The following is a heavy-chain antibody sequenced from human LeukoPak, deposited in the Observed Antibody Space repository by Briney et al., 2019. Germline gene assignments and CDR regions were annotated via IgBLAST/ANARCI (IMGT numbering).Heavy chain of an antibody. Sequence: PGRSLRLSCAASGFTFSSYGMHWVRQAPGKGLEWVAVISYDGSNKYYADSVKGRFTISRDNSKNTLYLQMNSLRAEDTAVYYCAKDASEYGMDVWGQGTPVTVS. CDR3: AKDASEYGMDV. CDR2: ISYDGSNK. J-gene: IGHJ6*02. CDR1: GFTFSSYG. V-gene: IGHV3-30*18.